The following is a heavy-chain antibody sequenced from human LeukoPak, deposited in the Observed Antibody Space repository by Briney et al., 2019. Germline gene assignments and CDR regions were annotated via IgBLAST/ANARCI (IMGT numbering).Heavy chain of an antibody. Sequence: GGSLRLSCAASGFTFSSYWMNWARQAPGKGLEWVAVISYDGSNKYYADSVKGRFTISRDNSKNTLYLQMNSLRAEDTAVYYCARGIAEESYYDSSGYYGYYWGQGTLVTVSS. CDR3: ARGIAEESYYDSSGYYGYY. D-gene: IGHD3-22*01. CDR1: GFTFSSYW. CDR2: ISYDGSNK. V-gene: IGHV3-30-3*01. J-gene: IGHJ4*02.